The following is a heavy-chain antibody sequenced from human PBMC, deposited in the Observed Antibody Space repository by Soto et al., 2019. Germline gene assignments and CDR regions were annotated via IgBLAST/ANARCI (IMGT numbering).Heavy chain of an antibody. D-gene: IGHD3-22*01. CDR3: ARASFFYYDSSGHLDI. V-gene: IGHV3-53*01. CDR2: IYSGGST. Sequence: GGSLRLSCAASGFTVSSNYMSWVRQAPGEGLEWVSVIYSGGSTYYADSVKGRFTISRDNSKNTLYLQMNSLRAEDTAVYYCARASFFYYDSSGHLDIWGQGTMVTVSS. J-gene: IGHJ3*02. CDR1: GFTVSSNY.